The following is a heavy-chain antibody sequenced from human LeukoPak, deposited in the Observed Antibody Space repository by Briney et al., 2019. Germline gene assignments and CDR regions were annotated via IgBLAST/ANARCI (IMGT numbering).Heavy chain of an antibody. J-gene: IGHJ5*02. D-gene: IGHD6-19*01. CDR2: ISYDGSNK. CDR3: ARVKARYSSGWIPWFDP. Sequence: GRSLRLSCAASGCTFSSYAMHWVRQAPGKGLEWVAVISYDGSNKYYADSVKGRFTISRDNSKNTLYLLMNSLRAEDTAVYYCARVKARYSSGWIPWFDPWGQGTLVTVSS. V-gene: IGHV3-30*01. CDR1: GCTFSSYA.